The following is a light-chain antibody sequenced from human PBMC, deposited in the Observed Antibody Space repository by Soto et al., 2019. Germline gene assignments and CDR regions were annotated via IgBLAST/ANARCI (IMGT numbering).Light chain of an antibody. CDR1: TSDVGDNNY. J-gene: IGLJ1*01. V-gene: IGLV2-14*01. Sequence: QSALTQPASVSGSPGQSITISCTGTTSDVGDNNYVSWYQQHPGKAPKLMIYDVTHRPSGISNRFSGSKSGNTASLTISGLTDEDEDDYYCSSYTSSSTLYVFGSGTKLTVL. CDR3: SSYTSSSTLYV. CDR2: DVT.